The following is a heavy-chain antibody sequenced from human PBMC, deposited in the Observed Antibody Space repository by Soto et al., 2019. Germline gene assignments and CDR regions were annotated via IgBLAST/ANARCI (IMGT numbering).Heavy chain of an antibody. V-gene: IGHV4-61*01. D-gene: IGHD5-12*01. Sequence: QVQLQESGPGLVKPSETLSVTCTVSGGSVSSRSHFWSWIRQPPGGGLQWIGYIFYSGNTNYNPSLKSRATLSVDTSRNQFSLRLTSVTAADTAFYYCARYDAESGSNKIDPWGQGTLVTVSS. CDR2: IFYSGNT. CDR3: ARYDAESGSNKIDP. J-gene: IGHJ5*02. CDR1: GGSVSSRSHF.